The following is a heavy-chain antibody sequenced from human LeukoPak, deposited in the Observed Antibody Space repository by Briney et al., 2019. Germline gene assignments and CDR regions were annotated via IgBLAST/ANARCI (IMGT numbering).Heavy chain of an antibody. D-gene: IGHD5-12*01. J-gene: IGHJ4*02. V-gene: IGHV4-61*02. CDR1: GGSISSGSYY. Sequence: PSQTLSLTCTVSGGSISSGSYYWSWIRQPAGKGLEWIGRIYTSGSTNYNPSLRSRVTISVDTSKNQFSLKLRSVTAADTAVYYCARGRGYVADYGYWGQGILVTVSS. CDR2: IYTSGST. CDR3: ARGRGYVADYGY.